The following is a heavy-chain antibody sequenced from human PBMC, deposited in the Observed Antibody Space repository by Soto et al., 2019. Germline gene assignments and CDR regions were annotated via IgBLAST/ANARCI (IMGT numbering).Heavy chain of an antibody. J-gene: IGHJ4*02. Sequence: SETLSLTCAVYGGSFSGYYWSWIRQPPGKELEWIGEINHSGSTNYNPSLKSRVTISVDTSKNQFSLKLSSVTAADTAVYYCARGDFPAGLDYWGQGTLVTVSS. CDR1: GGSFSGYY. CDR3: ARGDFPAGLDY. CDR2: INHSGST. V-gene: IGHV4-34*01.